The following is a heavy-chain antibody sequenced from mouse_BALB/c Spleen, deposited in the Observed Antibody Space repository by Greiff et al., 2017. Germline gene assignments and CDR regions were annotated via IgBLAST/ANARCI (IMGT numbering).Heavy chain of an antibody. Sequence: EVHLVESGGGLVQPGGSRKLSCAASGFTFSDYGMAWVRQAPGKGPEWVAFISNLAYSIYYADTVTGRFTISRENAKNTLYLEMSSLRSEDTAMYYCAREIRRDYYAMDYWGQGTSVTVSS. CDR1: GFTFSDYG. CDR3: AREIRRDYYAMDY. V-gene: IGHV5-15*02. CDR2: ISNLAYSI. D-gene: IGHD2-12*01. J-gene: IGHJ4*01.